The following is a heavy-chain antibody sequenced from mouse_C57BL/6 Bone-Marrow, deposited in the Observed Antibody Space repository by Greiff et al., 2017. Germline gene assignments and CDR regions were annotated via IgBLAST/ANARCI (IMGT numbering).Heavy chain of an antibody. D-gene: IGHD1-1*01. Sequence: QVQLKQPGAELVRPGSSVKLSCKASGYTFTSYWMAWVKQRPGQGLEWIGNIYPSDSETPYNQKLKDNATLPVDKSSSTPYMQLSSLTSEDSAVFCCARGTTVVARYAMDYWGQGTSVTVSS. V-gene: IGHV1-61*01. CDR1: GYTFTSYW. CDR2: IYPSDSET. J-gene: IGHJ4*01. CDR3: ARGTTVVARYAMDY.